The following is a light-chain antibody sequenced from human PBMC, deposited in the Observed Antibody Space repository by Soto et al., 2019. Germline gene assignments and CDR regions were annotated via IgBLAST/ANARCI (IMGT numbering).Light chain of an antibody. Sequence: QSAPTQPASVSGSPGQSITNACTGTSNDIGGYDYVSWYQQYPGKAPKLMIYEIRSRPSGVSNRFSGSKSGSTASLTISGLQPEDEADYYCSSYTPTRSYVFGTGTKLTVL. J-gene: IGLJ1*01. CDR1: SNDIGGYDY. V-gene: IGLV2-14*01. CDR2: EIR. CDR3: SSYTPTRSYV.